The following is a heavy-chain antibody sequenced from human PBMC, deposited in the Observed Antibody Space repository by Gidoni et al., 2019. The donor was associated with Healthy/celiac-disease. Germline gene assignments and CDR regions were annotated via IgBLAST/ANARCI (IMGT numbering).Heavy chain of an antibody. CDR2: IYPGDSDT. J-gene: IGHJ6*02. CDR3: AILGGGGYYYYGMDV. CDR1: GYSFTSYW. D-gene: IGHD3-16*01. Sequence: VQLVQSGAEVKKPGDSLKISCKGSGYSFTSYWIGWGRQMPGKGLGGMGSIYPGDSDTRDSPSFQGQVTISADKSISTAYLQWSSLKASDTAMYYCAILGGGGYYYYGMDVWGQGTTVTVSS. V-gene: IGHV5-51*01.